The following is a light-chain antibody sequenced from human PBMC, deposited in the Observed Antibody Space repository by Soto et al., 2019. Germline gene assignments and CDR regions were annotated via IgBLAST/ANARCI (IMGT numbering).Light chain of an antibody. CDR3: QHYDDLVT. V-gene: IGKV1-33*01. CDR1: QDIRNH. Sequence: DIQMTQSPSSLSASAGDRVIITCQASQDIRNHLNWYQQKPGKAPKLLIYDVSNLATDVPPKFSGGGSGTDFTLTISSLQPEDIATYYCQHYDDLVTFGGGTKAEIK. J-gene: IGKJ4*01. CDR2: DVS.